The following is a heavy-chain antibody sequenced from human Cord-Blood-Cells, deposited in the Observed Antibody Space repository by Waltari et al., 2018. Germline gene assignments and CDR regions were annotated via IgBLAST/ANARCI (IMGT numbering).Heavy chain of an antibody. CDR3: AKDEAALGNWFDP. J-gene: IGHJ5*02. Sequence: QVQLVESGGGVVQPGRSLRLSCAASGFTFSSYGMHWVRQAPGKGLEWVAVISYDGSNKYYADSVKGRFTISRDNSKNTLYLQMNSLRAEDTAVYYCAKDEAALGNWFDPWGQGTLVTVSS. CDR2: ISYDGSNK. CDR1: GFTFSSYG. V-gene: IGHV3-30*18. D-gene: IGHD3-16*01.